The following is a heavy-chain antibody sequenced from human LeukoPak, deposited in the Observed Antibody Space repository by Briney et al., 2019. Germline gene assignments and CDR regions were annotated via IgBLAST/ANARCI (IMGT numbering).Heavy chain of an antibody. CDR2: INPNSGGT. D-gene: IGHD1-26*01. CDR3: AREPSQLWELLSGSEVGHYFDY. V-gene: IGHV1-2*02. CDR1: GYTFTGYY. Sequence: GASVKVSCKASGYTFTGYYMHWVRQAPGQGLEWMGWINPNSGGTNYALKFQGRVTMTRDTSISTAYMELSRLRSDDTAVYYCAREPSQLWELLSGSEVGHYFDYWGQGTLVTVSS. J-gene: IGHJ4*02.